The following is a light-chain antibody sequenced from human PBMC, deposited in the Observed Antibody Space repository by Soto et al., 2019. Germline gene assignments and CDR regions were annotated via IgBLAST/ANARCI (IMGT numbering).Light chain of an antibody. J-gene: IGKJ5*01. CDR3: QQLNAYPLT. V-gene: IGKV1-9*01. Sequence: DIQMTQSPSTLSASVVDRVTITCRASQGTSSYLAWFQQKPGRAPKVLIYGASTLQSGVPARFSGSGSGTDFTLTISNLQPEDFATYYCQQLNAYPLTFGQGTRLEIK. CDR1: QGTSSY. CDR2: GAS.